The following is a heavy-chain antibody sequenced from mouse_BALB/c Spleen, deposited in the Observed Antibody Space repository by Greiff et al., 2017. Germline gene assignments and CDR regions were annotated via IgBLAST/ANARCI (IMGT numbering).Heavy chain of an antibody. CDR2: ISSGGSYT. D-gene: IGHD4-1*01. CDR1: GFTFSSYA. CDR3: ARGWERYFDV. J-gene: IGHJ1*01. V-gene: IGHV5-9-3*01. Sequence: EVKLVESGGGLVKPGGSLKLSCAASGFTFSSYAMSWVRQTPEKRLEWVATISSGGSYTYYPDSVKGRFTISRDNAKNTLYLQMSSLRSEDTAMYYCARGWERYFDVWGAGATVTVSS.